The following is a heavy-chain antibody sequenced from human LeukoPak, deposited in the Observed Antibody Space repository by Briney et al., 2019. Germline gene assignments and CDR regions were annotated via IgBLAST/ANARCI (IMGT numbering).Heavy chain of an antibody. CDR1: GFSVGSNY. D-gene: IGHD2-15*01. CDR2: IYSGDNT. J-gene: IGHJ3*02. V-gene: IGHV3-53*01. Sequence: GGSLRLSCAASGFSVGSNYMTWVRQAPGKGLEWVSVIYSGDNTYYADSVKGRFTISRDISKNTLCLQMSSLRAEDTATYYCARDTGSGYCSGGRCRGAFDIWGQGTTVTVSS. CDR3: ARDTGSGYCSGGRCRGAFDI.